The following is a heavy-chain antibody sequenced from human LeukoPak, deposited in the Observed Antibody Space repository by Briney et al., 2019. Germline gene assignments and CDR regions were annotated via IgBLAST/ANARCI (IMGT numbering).Heavy chain of an antibody. V-gene: IGHV4-59*08. D-gene: IGHD5-18*01. CDR1: GGSISSYY. CDR3: ARHRGYGRYYYGMDV. J-gene: IGHJ6*02. CDR2: IYYSGST. Sequence: SETLSLTCTVSGGSISSYYWSWIRQPPGKGLEWIGYIYYSGSTNYNPSLKSRVTISVDTSKNQFSLKLSSVTAADTAVYYCARHRGYGRYYYGMDVWGQGTTVTVSS.